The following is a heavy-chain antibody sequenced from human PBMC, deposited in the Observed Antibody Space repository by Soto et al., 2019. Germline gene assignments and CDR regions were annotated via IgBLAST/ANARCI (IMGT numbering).Heavy chain of an antibody. D-gene: IGHD3-3*01. Sequence: ASVKVSCKASGYTFTGYYMHWVRQAPGQGLEWMGWINPNSGGTNYAQKFQGWVTMTRDTSISTAYMELSRLRSDDTAVYYCARAGPTYYDFWSGYYIPSYYYYYMDVWGKGTTVTAP. CDR2: INPNSGGT. J-gene: IGHJ6*03. V-gene: IGHV1-2*04. CDR1: GYTFTGYY. CDR3: ARAGPTYYDFWSGYYIPSYYYYYMDV.